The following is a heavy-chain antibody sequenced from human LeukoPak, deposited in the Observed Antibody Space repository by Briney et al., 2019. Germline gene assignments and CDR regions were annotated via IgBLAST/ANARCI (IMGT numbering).Heavy chain of an antibody. J-gene: IGHJ2*01. D-gene: IGHD3-22*01. Sequence: GGSLRLSCAASGFTFSSYAMMWVRQAPGRGLEWVSATSGSGGSTYYADSVRGRFTISRDNSKNTLFLQMNSLRAEDTAVYYCAKKPGPSGYDTSGSYFDLWGRGTLVTVSS. CDR1: GFTFSSYA. V-gene: IGHV3-23*01. CDR3: AKKPGPSGYDTSGSYFDL. CDR2: TSGSGGST.